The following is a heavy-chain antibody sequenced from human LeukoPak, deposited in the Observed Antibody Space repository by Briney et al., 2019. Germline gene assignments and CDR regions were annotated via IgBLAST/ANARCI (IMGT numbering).Heavy chain of an antibody. V-gene: IGHV4-39*01. CDR1: GGSISSSLYY. CDR2: IYYRGYT. D-gene: IGHD3-16*02. CDR3: ARWGPYDYVWGSYRYIRFDP. J-gene: IGHJ5*02. Sequence: SETLSLTCTVSGGSISSSLYYWGWIRQPSGKGLEWIGSIYYRGYTYYNPSLKSRITISVDTSKNQFSLKLSSVTAADTAVYYCARWGPYDYVWGSYRYIRFDPWGQGTLVTVSS.